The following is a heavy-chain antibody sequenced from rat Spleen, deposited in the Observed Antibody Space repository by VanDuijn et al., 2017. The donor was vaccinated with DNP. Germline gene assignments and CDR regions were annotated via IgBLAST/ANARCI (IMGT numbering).Heavy chain of an antibody. CDR2: ITTSGGST. V-gene: IGHV5-25*01. Sequence: EVQLVESGGGLVQPGRSLRLSCAASGFSFSNYDMAWVRQAPTKGLEWVASITTSGGSTYYRDSVKGRFTVSRDDARRTLYLQMNSLRSEDTATYYCTRHSNFMDWFVYWGQGTLVTVSS. CDR3: TRHSNFMDWFVY. CDR1: GFSFSNYD. D-gene: IGHD1-6*01. J-gene: IGHJ3*01.